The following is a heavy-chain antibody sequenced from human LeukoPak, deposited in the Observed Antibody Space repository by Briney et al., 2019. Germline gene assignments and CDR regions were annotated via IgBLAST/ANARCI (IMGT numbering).Heavy chain of an antibody. CDR3: ARDYRDVCSGGSCYSSDY. Sequence: SVKVSCKASGGTFSSYAISWLRQAPGQGLEWMGGIIPIFGTANYAQKFQGRVTITADESTSTAYMELSSLRSEDTAVYYCARDYRDVCSGGSCYSSDYWGQGTLVTVSS. V-gene: IGHV1-69*13. CDR2: IIPIFGTA. J-gene: IGHJ4*02. CDR1: GGTFSSYA. D-gene: IGHD2-15*01.